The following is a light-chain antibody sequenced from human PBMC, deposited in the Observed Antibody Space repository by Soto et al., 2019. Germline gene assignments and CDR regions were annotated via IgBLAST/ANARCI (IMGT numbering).Light chain of an antibody. CDR3: QQRSNWQIT. V-gene: IGKV3D-20*02. CDR1: QTVSSNY. Sequence: EILLTQSPDTLSLSPGERATLSCRASQTVSSNYLAWCQQRPGQAPRLLIYGASTRAAGIPDRFSGSGSGTDFTLTITRLEPEDSAVYYCQQRSNWQITFGQRTRLENK. J-gene: IGKJ5*01. CDR2: GAS.